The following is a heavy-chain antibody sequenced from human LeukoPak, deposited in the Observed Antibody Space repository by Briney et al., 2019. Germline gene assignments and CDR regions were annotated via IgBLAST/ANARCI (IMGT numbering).Heavy chain of an antibody. CDR3: ARVDTVMAYYFDL. J-gene: IGHJ4*02. CDR2: IYSGGTT. D-gene: IGHD5-18*01. CDR1: GFTVSTNC. Sequence: PGGSLRLSCAASGFTVSTNCMTWVRQAPGKGLEWVSTIYSGGTTYYADSGMGRFTISRHNSRNTLYLQMNSLRAEDTAVYYCARVDTVMAYYFDLWGQGTLVTVSS. V-gene: IGHV3-53*04.